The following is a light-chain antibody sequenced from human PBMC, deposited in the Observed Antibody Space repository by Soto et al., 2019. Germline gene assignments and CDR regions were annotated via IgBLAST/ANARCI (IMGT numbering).Light chain of an antibody. CDR3: QKYNIPPLT. CDR1: QGIAPY. J-gene: IGKJ4*01. CDR2: ATS. Sequence: DVQMTQSPSSLSAFVGDRVTITCRASQGIAPYLAWFQQKPGKVPKLLIYATSTLQSGVPSRFSARGTGTDFTLTISSLQPEDVANYYCQKYNIPPLTFGGGTKVEIK. V-gene: IGKV1-27*01.